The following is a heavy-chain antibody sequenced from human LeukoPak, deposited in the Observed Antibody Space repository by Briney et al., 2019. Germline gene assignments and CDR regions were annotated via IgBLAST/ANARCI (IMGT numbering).Heavy chain of an antibody. J-gene: IGHJ5*02. CDR2: TYYRSKWYN. CDR3: ARGAYGSYNWFDP. Sequence: SQTLSLTCALSGDTVSTNSAAWNWIRQSPSRGLEWLGRTYYRSKWYNDYAVSVKSRITINPDTSKNQFSLQLDSVTPEDTALYYCARGAYGSYNWFDPWGQGTLVTVSS. D-gene: IGHD3-10*01. CDR1: GDTVSTNSAA. V-gene: IGHV6-1*01.